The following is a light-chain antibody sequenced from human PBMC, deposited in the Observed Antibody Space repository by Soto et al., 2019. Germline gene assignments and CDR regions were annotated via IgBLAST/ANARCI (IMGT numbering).Light chain of an antibody. J-gene: IGKJ4*01. Sequence: EVVLTQSPATLSLSPGERATLSCRASQSVSSYLAWYQQKPGQAPRLLIYDSSNRATGIPARFSGSGSGTDFTLTISSLVPEDFAVYYCQQRSSGVTFGGGTKVEI. CDR2: DSS. CDR3: QQRSSGVT. CDR1: QSVSSY. V-gene: IGKV3-11*01.